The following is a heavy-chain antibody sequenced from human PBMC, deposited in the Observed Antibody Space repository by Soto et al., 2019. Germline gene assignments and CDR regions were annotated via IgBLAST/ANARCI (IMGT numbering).Heavy chain of an antibody. J-gene: IGHJ4*02. CDR2: ISYDGSNK. V-gene: IGHV3-30-3*01. Sequence: QVQLVESGGGVVQPGRSLRLSCAASGFTCSSYAMHWVRQAPGKGLEWVAVISYDGSNKYYADSVKGRFTISRDNSKNTLYLQMNSLRAEDTAVYYCARLCCGDCYSGDYWGQGTLVTFSS. CDR1: GFTCSSYA. D-gene: IGHD2-21*02. CDR3: ARLCCGDCYSGDY.